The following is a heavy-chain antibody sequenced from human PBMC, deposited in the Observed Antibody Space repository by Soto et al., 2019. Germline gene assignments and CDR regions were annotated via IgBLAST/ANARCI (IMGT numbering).Heavy chain of an antibody. Sequence: ARALRLSRAASRDTFIRYGMSWVRKVPGKGLEWVANIKQDGSEKYYVDSVKGRFTISRDNAKNSLYLQMNSLRAEDTAVYYCARHSGYDPQSFDVWGQGTLVTV. D-gene: IGHD5-12*01. J-gene: IGHJ4*02. CDR2: IKQDGSEK. V-gene: IGHV3-7*01. CDR1: RDTFIRYG. CDR3: ARHSGYDPQSFDV.